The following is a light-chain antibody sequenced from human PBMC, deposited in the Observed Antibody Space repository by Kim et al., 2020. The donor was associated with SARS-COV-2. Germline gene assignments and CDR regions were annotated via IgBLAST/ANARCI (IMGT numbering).Light chain of an antibody. CDR1: VLPRQY. J-gene: IGLJ3*02. CDR3: QSADSSGTWV. CDR2: KDS. Sequence: SYELTQPPSVSVSPGQTASITCSGDVLPRQYGYWYQQKPGQAPVLVIYKDSERPSGIPERISGSSSGTTVTLTISGVQAEDEADYYCQSADSSGTWVFGGGTQLTVL. V-gene: IGLV3-25*03.